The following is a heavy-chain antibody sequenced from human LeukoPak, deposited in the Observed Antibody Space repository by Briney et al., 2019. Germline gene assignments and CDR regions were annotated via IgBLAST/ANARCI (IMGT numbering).Heavy chain of an antibody. V-gene: IGHV4-39*07. CDR1: GGSISSSSYY. J-gene: IGHJ4*02. CDR3: ARDGRDIAARPFDY. D-gene: IGHD6-6*01. Sequence: PSETLSLTCTVSGGSISSSSYYWGWIRQPPGKGLEWIGSIYYSGSTYYNPSLKSRVTISVDTSKNQFSLKLSSVTAADTAVYYCARDGRDIAARPFDYWGQGTQVTVSS. CDR2: IYYSGST.